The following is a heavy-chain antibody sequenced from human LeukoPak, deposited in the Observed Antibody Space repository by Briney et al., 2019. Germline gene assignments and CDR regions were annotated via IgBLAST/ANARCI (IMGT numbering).Heavy chain of an antibody. Sequence: PSETLSLTCTVSGGSISSYYWSWIRQPPGKGLEWIGYIYYSGNTNYNPSLKSRVTISVDTSKNQFSLKLSSVTAADTAVYYCAREGSGFDYWGQGTLVTISP. CDR1: GGSISSYY. V-gene: IGHV4-59*01. CDR2: IYYSGNT. D-gene: IGHD3-10*01. J-gene: IGHJ4*02. CDR3: AREGSGFDY.